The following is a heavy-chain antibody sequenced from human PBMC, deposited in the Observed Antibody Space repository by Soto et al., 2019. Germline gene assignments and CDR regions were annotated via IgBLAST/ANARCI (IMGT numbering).Heavy chain of an antibody. D-gene: IGHD3-10*01. CDR1: GFTFSSYA. CDR2: ISGSGGST. V-gene: IGHV3-23*04. CDR3: AKSKFGELSGSDY. Sequence: VQLVESGGGVVQPGRSLRLSCAASGFTFSSYAMSWVRQAPGKGLEWVSAISGSGGSTYYADSVKGRFTISRDNSKNTLYLQMHSLRAEGTAVHYRAKSKFGELSGSDYWGQGTLVTVSS. J-gene: IGHJ4*02.